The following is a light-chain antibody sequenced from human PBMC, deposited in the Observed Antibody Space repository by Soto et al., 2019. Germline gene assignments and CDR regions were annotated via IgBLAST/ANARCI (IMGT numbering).Light chain of an antibody. Sequence: EIALTQSPGTLSLSPGERATLSCRASQTINKNYFAWYQQKPGQAPRPLMYSASSRATGIPDRFSGSGSGTDFTLTISRLEPEDFAVYYCQYYGRSPLTFGGGTKVDIK. CDR1: QTINKNY. CDR3: QYYGRSPLT. J-gene: IGKJ4*01. CDR2: SAS. V-gene: IGKV3-20*01.